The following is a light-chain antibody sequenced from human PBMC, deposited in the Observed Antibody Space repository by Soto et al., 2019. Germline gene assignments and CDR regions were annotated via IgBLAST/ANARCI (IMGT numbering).Light chain of an antibody. CDR1: QFISSW. CDR2: KAS. J-gene: IGKJ1*01. V-gene: IGKV1-5*03. Sequence: DIQMTQSPSTLSASVGDRVTITCRASQFISSWLAWYQQKPGKAPKLLIYKASSLESGVPSRFSGSGSGTEFTLTISSLQPDDFATYYCHQYNSFSQTFGQGTKVDIK. CDR3: HQYNSFSQT.